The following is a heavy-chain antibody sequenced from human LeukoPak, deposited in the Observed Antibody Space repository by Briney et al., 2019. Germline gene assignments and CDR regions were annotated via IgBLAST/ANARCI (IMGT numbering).Heavy chain of an antibody. CDR1: GGSISSSSYY. V-gene: IGHV4-39*01. Sequence: SETLSLTCTVSGGSISSSSYYWGWIRQPPGKGLEWIGSIYYSGSTYYNPSLKSRVTISVDTSKNQFSLKLSSVTAADTAVYHCASLEGGQWLVGVFDYWGQGTLVTVSS. D-gene: IGHD6-19*01. CDR2: IYYSGST. J-gene: IGHJ4*02. CDR3: ASLEGGQWLVGVFDY.